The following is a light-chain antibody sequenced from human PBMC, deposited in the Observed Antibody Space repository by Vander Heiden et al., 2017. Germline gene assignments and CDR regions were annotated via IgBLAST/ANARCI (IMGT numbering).Light chain of an antibody. CDR3: QQYYSTLWT. J-gene: IGKJ1*01. CDR2: WAS. Sequence: DIVMTQSPDSLAVSLGERATTNCKSSQSVFYSSNNTNYLAWYQQKPGQPPKLLIYWASTREAGVPDRFSGSGSGTDFTLTISSLQAEDVAVYYCQQYYSTLWTFGQGTKVEIK. CDR1: QSVFYSSNNTNY. V-gene: IGKV4-1*01.